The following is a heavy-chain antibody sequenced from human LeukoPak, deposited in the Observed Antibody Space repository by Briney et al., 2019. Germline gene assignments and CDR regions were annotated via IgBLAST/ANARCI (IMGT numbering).Heavy chain of an antibody. V-gene: IGHV3-53*01. D-gene: IGHD3-22*01. J-gene: IGHJ4*02. CDR2: IYSGGST. CDR3: ARYYYDSSGYGY. Sequence: GGSLRLSCAASGFTFSSYAMSWVRQAPGKGLEWVSVIYSGGSTYYADSVKGRFTISRDNSKNTLYLQMNSLRAEDTAVYYCARYYYDSSGYGYWGQGTLVTVSS. CDR1: GFTFSSYA.